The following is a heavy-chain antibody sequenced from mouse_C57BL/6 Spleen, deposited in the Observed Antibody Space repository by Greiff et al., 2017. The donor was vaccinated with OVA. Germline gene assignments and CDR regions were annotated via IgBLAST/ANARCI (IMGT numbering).Heavy chain of an antibody. CDR1: GYTFTDYN. J-gene: IGHJ2*01. D-gene: IGHD1-1*01. Sequence: EVKLMESGPELVKPGASVKIPCKASGYTFTDYNMDWVKQSHGKSLEWIGDINPNNGGTIYNQKFKGKATLTVDKSSSTAYMELRSLTSEDTAVYYCARGVTTVGYFDYWGQGTTLTVSS. CDR2: INPNNGGT. V-gene: IGHV1-18*01. CDR3: ARGVTTVGYFDY.